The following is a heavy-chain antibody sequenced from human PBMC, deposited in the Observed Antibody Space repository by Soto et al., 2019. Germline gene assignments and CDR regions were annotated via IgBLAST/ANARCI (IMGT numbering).Heavy chain of an antibody. CDR2: IHAGNGNT. CDR1: GYTFTTYS. J-gene: IGHJ6*02. Sequence: ASVKVSCKASGYTFTTYSMHWVRQAPGQRLEWMGWIHAGNGNTEHSQKFQGRVTITRDTSASTAYLGLGSLRSEDTAVYYCARAACSSTSCYNYYAYGMGVWGQGTAVTVSS. D-gene: IGHD2-2*01. V-gene: IGHV1-3*01. CDR3: ARAACSSTSCYNYYAYGMGV.